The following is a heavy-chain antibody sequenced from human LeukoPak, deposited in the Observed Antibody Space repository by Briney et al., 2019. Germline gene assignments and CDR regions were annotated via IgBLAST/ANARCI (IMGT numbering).Heavy chain of an antibody. D-gene: IGHD6-19*01. J-gene: IGHJ4*02. CDR2: INHSGST. CDR1: GGSFSGYY. V-gene: IGHV4-34*01. CDR3: ARDPGSSGWYS. Sequence: SETLSLTCAVYGGSFSGYYWSWIRQPPGKGLEWIGEINHSGSTNYNPSLKSRVTISVGTSKNQFSLKLSSVTAADTAVYYCARDPGSSGWYSWGQGTLVTVSS.